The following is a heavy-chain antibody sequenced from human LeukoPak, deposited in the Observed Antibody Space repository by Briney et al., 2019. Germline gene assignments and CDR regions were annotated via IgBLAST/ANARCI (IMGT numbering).Heavy chain of an antibody. D-gene: IGHD3-3*01. J-gene: IGHJ6*03. CDR2: IYHSGST. CDR1: GGSISSSYYY. CDR3: ARRGTYYDFWSGYFTPYYYYMDV. V-gene: IGHV4-39*01. Sequence: SETLSLTCSVSGGSISSSYYYWGWIRQPPGKGLEWIGYIYHSGSTYYNPSLKSRVTISVDTSKNQFSLKLSSVIAADTAVYYCARRGTYYDFWSGYFTPYYYYMDVWGKGTTVTVSS.